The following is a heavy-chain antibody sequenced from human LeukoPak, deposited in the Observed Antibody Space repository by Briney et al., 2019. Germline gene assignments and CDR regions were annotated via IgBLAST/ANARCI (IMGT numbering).Heavy chain of an antibody. CDR2: INQDGSEK. D-gene: IGHD6-6*01. V-gene: IGHV3-7*01. CDR1: GFTFSNYW. CDR3: ARDLSSSSPPLDY. J-gene: IGHJ4*02. Sequence: GGSLRLSCAASGFTFSNYWMSWVRQAPGKGLEWVANINQDGSEKYYVDSVKGRFTISRDNAKNSLYLQMNSLRAEDTAVYYCARDLSSSSPPLDYWGQGTLVTVSS.